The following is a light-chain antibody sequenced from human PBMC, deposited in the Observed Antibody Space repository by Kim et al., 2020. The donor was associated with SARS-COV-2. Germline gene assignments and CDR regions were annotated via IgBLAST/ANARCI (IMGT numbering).Light chain of an antibody. Sequence: LSPGQTAALSCRASQSVITYLAWYQQKPGQAPRLLISDASNRASGIPARFSGSGSGIDFTLTISSLEPEDFAVYYCQQRSYWPPTFGGGTKVDIK. CDR2: DAS. CDR3: QQRSYWPPT. J-gene: IGKJ4*01. CDR1: QSVITY. V-gene: IGKV3-11*01.